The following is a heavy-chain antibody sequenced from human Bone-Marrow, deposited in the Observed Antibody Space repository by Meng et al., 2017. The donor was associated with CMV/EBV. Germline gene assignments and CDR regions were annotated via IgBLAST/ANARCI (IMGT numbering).Heavy chain of an antibody. CDR1: GGSISSSSYY. CDR2: IYYSGST. CDR3: ARESIGDRHYDFWSGYYTGMSYYYYGMDV. J-gene: IGHJ6*02. Sequence: SETLSLTCTVSGGSISSSSYYWGWIRQPPGKGLEWIGSIYYSGSTYYNPSLKSRVTISVDTSKNQFSLKLSSVTAADTAVYYCARESIGDRHYDFWSGYYTGMSYYYYGMDVWGQGTTVTVSS. V-gene: IGHV4-39*07. D-gene: IGHD3-3*01.